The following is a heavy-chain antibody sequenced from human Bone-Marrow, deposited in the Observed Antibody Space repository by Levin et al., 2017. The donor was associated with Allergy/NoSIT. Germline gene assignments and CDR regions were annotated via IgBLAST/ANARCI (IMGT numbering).Heavy chain of an antibody. CDR2: ISYHGINE. J-gene: IGHJ4*02. CDR1: GFNFSNYA. V-gene: IGHV3-30*04. CDR3: VRGGIVGASELILFDN. D-gene: IGHD1-26*01. Sequence: GESLKISCAASGFNFSNYAMHWVRQPPGKRLEWVAVISYHGINEYYADSVKGRFTISRDNSKNALYLQMDSLRVEDTAVYFCVRGGIVGASELILFDNWGQGTLVTVSS.